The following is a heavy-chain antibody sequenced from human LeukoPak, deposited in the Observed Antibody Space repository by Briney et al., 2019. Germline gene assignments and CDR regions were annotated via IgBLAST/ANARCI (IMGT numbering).Heavy chain of an antibody. D-gene: IGHD6-19*01. J-gene: IGHJ4*02. Sequence: SSETLSLTCAVYGGSFSGYYWSWIRQPPGKGLEWIGEINHSGSINYNPSLKSRVTISVNTSKNQFSLKLSSVTAADTAVYYCATGDSSGWYQSPFDYWGQGTLVTVSS. CDR1: GGSFSGYY. CDR3: ATGDSSGWYQSPFDY. V-gene: IGHV4-34*01. CDR2: INHSGSI.